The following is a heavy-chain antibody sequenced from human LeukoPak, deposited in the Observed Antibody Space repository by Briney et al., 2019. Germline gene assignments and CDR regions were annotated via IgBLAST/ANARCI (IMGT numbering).Heavy chain of an antibody. Sequence: ASVKVSCKASGYTFTGYYMHWVRQAPEQGLEWMGWINPNSGGTNYAQKFQGRVTMTRDTSISTAYMELSRLRSEDTAVYYCARGQQQLLRGRPLDYWGQGTLVTVSS. D-gene: IGHD2-2*01. J-gene: IGHJ4*02. CDR3: ARGQQQLLRGRPLDY. CDR2: INPNSGGT. V-gene: IGHV1-2*02. CDR1: GYTFTGYY.